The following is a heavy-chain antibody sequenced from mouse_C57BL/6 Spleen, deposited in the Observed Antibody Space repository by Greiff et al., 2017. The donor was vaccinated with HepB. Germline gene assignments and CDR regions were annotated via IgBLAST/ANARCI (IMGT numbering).Heavy chain of an antibody. V-gene: IGHV1-82*01. CDR3: ARKRDYGSSWDY. J-gene: IGHJ2*01. CDR2: IYPGDGDT. Sequence: VQLQHSGPELVKPGASVKISCKASGYAFSSSWMNWVKQRPGKGLEWIGRIYPGDGDTNYNGKFKGKATLTADKSSSTAYMQLSSLTSEDSAVYFCARKRDYGSSWDYWGQGTTLTVSS. D-gene: IGHD1-1*01. CDR1: GYAFSSSW.